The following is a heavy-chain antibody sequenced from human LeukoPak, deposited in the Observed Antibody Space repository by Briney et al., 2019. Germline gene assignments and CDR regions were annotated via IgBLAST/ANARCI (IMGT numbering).Heavy chain of an antibody. CDR2: ISGSGGST. D-gene: IGHD5-18*01. V-gene: IGHV3-23*01. CDR1: GFTFSSYA. CDR3: AKDGRGSYGYYFDY. Sequence: GGSLRLSCAASGFTFSSYAMSWVPQAPGKGLEWVSAISGSGGSTYYADSVKGRFTISRDNSKNTLYLQMNSLRAEDTAVYYCAKDGRGSYGYYFDYWGQGTLVTVSS. J-gene: IGHJ4*02.